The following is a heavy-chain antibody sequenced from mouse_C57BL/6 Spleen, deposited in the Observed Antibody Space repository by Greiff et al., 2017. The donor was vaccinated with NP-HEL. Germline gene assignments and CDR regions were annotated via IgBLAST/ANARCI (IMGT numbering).Heavy chain of an antibody. V-gene: IGHV1-62-2*01. Sequence: VQLQESGAELVKPGASVKLSCKASGYTFTEYTIHWVKQRSGQGLEWIGWFYPGSGSIKYNEKFKDKATLTADKSSSTVYMELSRLTSEDSAVYFCARHEEGQLRLRAWFAYWGQGTLVTVSA. J-gene: IGHJ3*01. CDR3: ARHEEGQLRLRAWFAY. CDR1: GYTFTEYT. CDR2: FYPGSGSI. D-gene: IGHD3-2*02.